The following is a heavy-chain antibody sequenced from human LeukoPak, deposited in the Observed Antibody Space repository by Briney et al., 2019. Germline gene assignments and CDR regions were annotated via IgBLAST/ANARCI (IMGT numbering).Heavy chain of an antibody. CDR3: ARDPTTVVMAYFQH. CDR1: GFTFSSYG. J-gene: IGHJ1*01. Sequence: GGSLRLSCAASGFTFSSYGMHWVRQAPGKGLEWVAVTWYDGSNKYYADSVKGRFTISRDNSKNTLYLQMNSLRAEDTAVYYCARDPTTVVMAYFQHWGQGTLVTVSS. V-gene: IGHV3-30*19. D-gene: IGHD4-23*01. CDR2: TWYDGSNK.